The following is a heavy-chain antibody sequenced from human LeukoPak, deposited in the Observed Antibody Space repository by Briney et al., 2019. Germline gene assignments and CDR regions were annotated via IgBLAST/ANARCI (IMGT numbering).Heavy chain of an antibody. CDR2: ISSSGNSI. D-gene: IGHD1-26*01. CDR1: GFTFSSYE. CDR3: AKDYTKGVGATDY. Sequence: PGGSLRLSCVASGFTFSSYEMNWVRQAPGKGLEWVSYISSSGNSIFYADFVKGRFTISRDNAKNTLYLQMNSLRAEDTAIYYCAKDYTKGVGATDYWGHGTLVTVSS. J-gene: IGHJ4*01. V-gene: IGHV3-48*03.